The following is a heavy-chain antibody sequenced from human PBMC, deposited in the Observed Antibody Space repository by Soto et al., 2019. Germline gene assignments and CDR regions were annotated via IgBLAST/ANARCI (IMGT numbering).Heavy chain of an antibody. D-gene: IGHD3-10*01. Sequence: PSETLSLTCTVSGGSISSYYWSWIRQPPGKGLEWIGYIYYSGSTNYNPSLKSRVTISVDTSKNQFSLKLSSVTAADTAVYYCARELWFGVPDAFDIWGQGTMVTVSS. CDR2: IYYSGST. V-gene: IGHV4-59*01. CDR1: GGSISSYY. CDR3: ARELWFGVPDAFDI. J-gene: IGHJ3*02.